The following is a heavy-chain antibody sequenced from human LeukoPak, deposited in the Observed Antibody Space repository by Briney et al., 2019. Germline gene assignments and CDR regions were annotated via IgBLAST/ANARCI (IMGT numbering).Heavy chain of an antibody. V-gene: IGHV1-18*01. CDR3: AREQRNGDYAPYYFDY. CDR1: GYTFTSYG. J-gene: IGHJ4*02. D-gene: IGHD4-17*01. Sequence: ASVKVSCKASGYTFTSYGISWVRQAPGQGLEWMGWISAYNGNTNYAQKLQGRVTMTTDTSTSTAYMELRSLRSDDTAVYHCAREQRNGDYAPYYFDYWGQGTLVTVSS. CDR2: ISAYNGNT.